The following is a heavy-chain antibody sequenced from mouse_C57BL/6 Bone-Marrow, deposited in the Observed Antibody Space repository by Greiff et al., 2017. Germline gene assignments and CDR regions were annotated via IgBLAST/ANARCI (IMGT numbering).Heavy chain of an antibody. D-gene: IGHD2-4*01. V-gene: IGHV5-4*01. CDR2: ISDGGSYP. CDR1: GFTFSSYA. CDR3: ARDYDYVYYAMDY. Sequence: EVMLVESGGGLVKPGGSLKLSCAASGFTFSSYAMSWVRQTPDKRLEWVATISDGGSYPSYPDNVKGRFTISRDNAKNNLYLQMSHLKSEDTAMYYCARDYDYVYYAMDYWGQGTSVTVSS. J-gene: IGHJ4*01.